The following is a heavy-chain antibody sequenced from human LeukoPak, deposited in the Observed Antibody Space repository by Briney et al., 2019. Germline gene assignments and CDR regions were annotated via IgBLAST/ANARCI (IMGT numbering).Heavy chain of an antibody. CDR1: GYTFTGYY. CDR2: INPNSCGT. Sequence: ASVKVSCKASGYTFTGYYMHWVRQAPGQGLEWMEWINPNSCGTNYAQKFQGKVTMNRDTSISTAYMELSRLRSDDTAVYYCAREQQLVSDYWGQGTLVTVSS. J-gene: IGHJ4*02. CDR3: AREQQLVSDY. D-gene: IGHD6-13*01. V-gene: IGHV1-2*02.